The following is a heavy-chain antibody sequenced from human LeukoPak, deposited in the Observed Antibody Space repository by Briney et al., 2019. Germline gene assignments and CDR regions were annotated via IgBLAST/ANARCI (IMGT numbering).Heavy chain of an antibody. J-gene: IGHJ4*02. V-gene: IGHV3-7*01. CDR3: AREVATILGDYFDY. D-gene: IGHD5-12*01. CDR2: IKQDGSEK. Sequence: PGGSLRLSCAASGFTFSSYWMSWVRQAPGKGLEWVANIKQDGSEKYYVDSVKGRFTISRDNAKNSLYLQMNSLRAEDTAVYYCAREVATILGDYFDYWGQGTLVTVSS. CDR1: GFTFSSYW.